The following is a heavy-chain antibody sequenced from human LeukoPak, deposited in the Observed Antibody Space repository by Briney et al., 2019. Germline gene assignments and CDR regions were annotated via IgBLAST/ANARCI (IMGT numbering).Heavy chain of an antibody. CDR2: IYYSGST. J-gene: IGHJ6*03. Sequence: PSETLSLTCTVSGGSISSYYWSWIRQPPGKGLEWIGYIYYSGSTNYNPSLKSRVTMSVDTSKNQFSLKLSSVTAADTAVYYCARMSKYYYYYYMDVWGKGTTVTVSS. CDR1: GGSISSYY. V-gene: IGHV4-59*12. CDR3: ARMSKYYYYYYMDV.